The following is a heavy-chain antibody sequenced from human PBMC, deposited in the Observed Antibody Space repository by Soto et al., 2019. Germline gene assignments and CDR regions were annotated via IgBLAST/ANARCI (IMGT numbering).Heavy chain of an antibody. CDR1: GGTFSSYA. CDR3: ARDDRYSYGTTMANWFDP. V-gene: IGHV1-69*13. J-gene: IGHJ5*02. CDR2: IIPIFGTA. Sequence: ASVKVSCKASGGTFSSYAISWVRQAPGQGLEWMGGIIPIFGTANYAQKFQGRVTITADESTSTAYMELSSLRSEDTAVYYCARDDRYSYGTTMANWFDPWGQGTLVTVSS. D-gene: IGHD5-18*01.